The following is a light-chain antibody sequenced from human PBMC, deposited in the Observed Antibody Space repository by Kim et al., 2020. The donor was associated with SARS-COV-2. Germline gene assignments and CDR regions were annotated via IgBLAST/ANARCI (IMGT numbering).Light chain of an antibody. CDR3: QQYDKWPLT. Sequence: VSTGERANLSCRASQSANSNLAWYQQKPGQAPRLLIYDAPTRTTDIPARFSGSGSGTDFTLTISCLQSEDFAVYYCQQYDKWPLTFGGGTKVDIK. V-gene: IGKV3-15*01. CDR1: QSANSN. J-gene: IGKJ4*01. CDR2: DAP.